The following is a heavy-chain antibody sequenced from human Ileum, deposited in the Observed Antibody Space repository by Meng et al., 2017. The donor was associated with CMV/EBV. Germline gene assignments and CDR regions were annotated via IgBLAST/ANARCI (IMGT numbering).Heavy chain of an antibody. CDR1: GFSLSTSGVG. Sequence: SGPTLVKPTQTLTLTCTFSGFSLSTSGVGVGWIRQPPGKALEWLALIYWNDDKRYSPSLKSRLTITKDTSKNQVVLTMTNMDPVDTATYYCAHSVNPGAYDFWSVYYYYGMDVWGQGTTVT. CDR3: AHSVNPGAYDFWSVYYYYGMDV. V-gene: IGHV2-5*01. J-gene: IGHJ6*02. D-gene: IGHD3-3*01. CDR2: IYWNDDK.